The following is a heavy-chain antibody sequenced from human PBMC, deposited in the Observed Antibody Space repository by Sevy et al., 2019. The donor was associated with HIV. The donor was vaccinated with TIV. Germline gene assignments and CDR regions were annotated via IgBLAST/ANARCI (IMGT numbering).Heavy chain of an antibody. V-gene: IGHV3-7*03. Sequence: GGSLRLSCAASVFTFSSYWMSWVRQAPGKGLEWVANIKQDGSEKYYVDSVKGRFTISRDNAKNSLYLQMNSLRAEDTAVYYCARDGVLWFRDIHFDYWGQGTLVTVSS. D-gene: IGHD3-10*01. CDR2: IKQDGSEK. CDR3: ARDGVLWFRDIHFDY. CDR1: VFTFSSYW. J-gene: IGHJ4*02.